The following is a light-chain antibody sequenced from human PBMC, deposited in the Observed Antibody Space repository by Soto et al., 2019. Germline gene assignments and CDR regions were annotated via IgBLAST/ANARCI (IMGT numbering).Light chain of an antibody. CDR1: QSVSSK. J-gene: IGKJ3*01. CDR2: GAS. Sequence: EIVMTQSPATLSVSPGERATLSCRASQSVSSKLGWYQQKPGQAPRLLIYGASIRATGIPARFSGSESGTEFTLTISSLQSEEFAVYYCQQYNNWPRTFGPGTKVDIK. CDR3: QQYNNWPRT. V-gene: IGKV3-15*01.